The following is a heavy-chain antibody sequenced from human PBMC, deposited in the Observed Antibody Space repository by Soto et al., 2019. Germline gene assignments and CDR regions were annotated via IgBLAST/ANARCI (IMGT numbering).Heavy chain of an antibody. Sequence: QLQLQESGSGLVKPSQTLSLTCAVSGGSISSGGYSWSWIRQPPGKGLEWIGYIYHSGSTYYNPSLKSRVTISVDRSKNQFALKLSSVTAADTAVYYCARDIGGRCLRPLGWFDPWGQGTLVTVSS. J-gene: IGHJ5*02. CDR1: GGSISSGGYS. D-gene: IGHD5-12*01. CDR3: ARDIGGRCLRPLGWFDP. V-gene: IGHV4-30-2*01. CDR2: IYHSGST.